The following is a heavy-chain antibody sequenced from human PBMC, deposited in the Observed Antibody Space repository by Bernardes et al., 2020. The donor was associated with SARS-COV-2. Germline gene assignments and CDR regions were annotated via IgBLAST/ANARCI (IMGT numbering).Heavy chain of an antibody. CDR2: ISYDGSNK. CDR1: GFTPSTYA. CDR3: ARGYGGNYYYGMDVWGQVWMSGMHAFDI. Sequence: GGSLRLSCAASGFTPSTYAMHWVRQAPGKGLEWVALISYDGSNKYHADSVKGRFTISRDNSKKTLYLQMNSLRAEDTAVYYCARGYGGNYYYGMDVWGQVWMSGMHAFDIWGQGTMVTVSS. V-gene: IGHV3-30-3*01. J-gene: IGHJ3*02. D-gene: IGHD2-15*01.